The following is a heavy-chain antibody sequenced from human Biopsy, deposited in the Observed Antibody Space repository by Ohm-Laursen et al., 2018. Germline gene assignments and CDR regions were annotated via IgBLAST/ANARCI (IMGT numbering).Heavy chain of an antibody. J-gene: IGHJ4*02. CDR2: IIPLIGLT. D-gene: IGHD2-15*01. Sequence: GSSVKVSCNASGGTSSNFAINWVRQAPGQGLECMGSIIPLIGLTNYAQKFQGRVTITADKFTNTVYMELSSLRSDDTAVYFCARDCNGDNCGVDFWGQGTLVTVS. CDR3: ARDCNGDNCGVDF. V-gene: IGHV1-69*04. CDR1: GGTSSNFA.